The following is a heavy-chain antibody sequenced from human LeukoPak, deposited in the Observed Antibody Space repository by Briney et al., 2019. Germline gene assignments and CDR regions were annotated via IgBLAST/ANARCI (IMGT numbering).Heavy chain of an antibody. CDR3: AKGGFHPGYCSSTSCYVLDY. J-gene: IGHJ4*02. V-gene: IGHV3-23*01. CDR1: GFTFSSYA. Sequence: GGSLRLSCAASGFTFSSYAMSWVRQAPGKGLEWVSAISGSGGSTYYADSVEGRFTISRDNSKNTLYLQMNSLRAEDTAVYYCAKGGFHPGYCSSTSCYVLDYWGQGTLVTVSS. CDR2: ISGSGGST. D-gene: IGHD2-2*01.